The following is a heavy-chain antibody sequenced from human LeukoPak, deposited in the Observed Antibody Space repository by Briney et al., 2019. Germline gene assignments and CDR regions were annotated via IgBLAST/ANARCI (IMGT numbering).Heavy chain of an antibody. CDR1: GYTFTRYY. D-gene: IGHD4-11*01. CDR3: ARDFWVTTVSTPDY. J-gene: IGHJ4*02. CDR2: INPRGGST. Sequence: GASVKVSCKASGYTFTRYYMHWVRQAPGQGLEWMGIINPRGGSTGYAQKFQGRVTMTRDTSTSTVYVELSSLRSEDTAVYYCARDFWVTTVSTPDYWGQGTLVTVSS. V-gene: IGHV1-46*01.